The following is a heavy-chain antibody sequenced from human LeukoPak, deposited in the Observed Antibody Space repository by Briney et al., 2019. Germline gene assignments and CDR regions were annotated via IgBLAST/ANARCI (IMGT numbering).Heavy chain of an antibody. D-gene: IGHD4-17*01. CDR1: GFTFSSYA. Sequence: PGGSLRLSCAASGFTFSSYAMSWVRQAPGKGLEWVSAISGSGGSTYYADSVKGRFTISRDNSKNTLYLQMNSLRVEDTAVYYCARDVYGDAYCDYWGQGTLVTVSS. CDR2: ISGSGGST. J-gene: IGHJ4*02. V-gene: IGHV3-23*01. CDR3: ARDVYGDAYCDY.